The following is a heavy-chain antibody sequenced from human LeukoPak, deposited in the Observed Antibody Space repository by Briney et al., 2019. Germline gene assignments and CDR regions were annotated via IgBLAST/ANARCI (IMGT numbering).Heavy chain of an antibody. Sequence: PGGSLRLSCAASGFTFSSYAMSWVRQAPGKGLEWVSAISGSGGSTYYADSVKGRFTTSRDNSKNTLYLQMNSLRAEDTAVYYCAKDETIFGVGSFDYWGQGTLVTVSS. CDR1: GFTFSSYA. CDR3: AKDETIFGVGSFDY. V-gene: IGHV3-23*01. CDR2: ISGSGGST. D-gene: IGHD3-3*01. J-gene: IGHJ4*02.